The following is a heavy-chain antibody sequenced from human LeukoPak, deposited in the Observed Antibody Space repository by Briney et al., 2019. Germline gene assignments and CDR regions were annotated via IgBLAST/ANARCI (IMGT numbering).Heavy chain of an antibody. CDR3: ARDGYYDSSGYRTITDY. Sequence: GGSLRLSCTASGFTFGDYAMNWLRQAPGKGLEWVSSISSSSSYIYYADSVEGRFTISRDNAKNSLYLQMNSLRAEDTAVYYCARDGYYDSSGYRTITDYWGQGTLVTVSS. V-gene: IGHV3-21*01. CDR1: GFTFGDYA. CDR2: ISSSSSYI. J-gene: IGHJ4*02. D-gene: IGHD3-22*01.